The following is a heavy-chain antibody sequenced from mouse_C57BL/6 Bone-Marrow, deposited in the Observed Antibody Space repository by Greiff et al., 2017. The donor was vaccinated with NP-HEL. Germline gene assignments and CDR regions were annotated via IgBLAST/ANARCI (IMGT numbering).Heavy chain of an antibody. CDR2: IRSKSNNYAT. Sequence: EVQLVESGGGLVQPKGSLKLSCAASGFSFNTYAMNWVRQAPGKGLEWVARIRSKSNNYATYYADSVKDRFTISRDDSESMLYLQMNNLKTEDTAMYYCVRQRSYDWYFDVWGTGTTVTVSS. V-gene: IGHV10-1*01. CDR1: GFSFNTYA. CDR3: VRQRSYDWYFDV. J-gene: IGHJ1*03. D-gene: IGHD1-1*01.